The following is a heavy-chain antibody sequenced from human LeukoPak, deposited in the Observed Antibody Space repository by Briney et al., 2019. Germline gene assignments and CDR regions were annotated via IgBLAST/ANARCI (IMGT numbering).Heavy chain of an antibody. CDR3: AVLRQGVYFDY. CDR2: IYYSGST. J-gene: IGHJ4*02. V-gene: IGHV4-39*07. Sequence: SETLSLTCTVSGGSISSSSYYWGWIRQAPGKGLEWSGSIYYSGSTYYNPSLKSRVTISVDTSKNQFSLKLSSVTAADTAVYYCAVLRQGVYFDYWGQGTLVTVSS. CDR1: GGSISSSSYY. D-gene: IGHD4/OR15-4a*01.